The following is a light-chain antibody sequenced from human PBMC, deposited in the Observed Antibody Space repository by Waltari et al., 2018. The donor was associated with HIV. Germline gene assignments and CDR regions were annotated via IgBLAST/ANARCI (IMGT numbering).Light chain of an antibody. CDR2: KDS. CDR3: QSSDISGNYWV. CDR1: ACPKQY. J-gene: IGLJ3*02. V-gene: IGLV3-25*03. Sequence: SYGLTQPPSVSVSPGQTATLTCSGDACPKQYPHWYQQKPGQAPVMVIYKDSERPSGIPERFSGSSSATTVTLTISGVQAEDEADYYCQSSDISGNYWVFGGGTKLTVL.